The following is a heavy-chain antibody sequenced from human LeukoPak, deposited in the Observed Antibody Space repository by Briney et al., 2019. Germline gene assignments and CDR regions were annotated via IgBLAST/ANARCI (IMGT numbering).Heavy chain of an antibody. J-gene: IGHJ4*02. CDR1: GFTFDDYA. CDR3: AKDKFYYDSSGYLDY. D-gene: IGHD3-22*01. Sequence: GGSLRLSCAASGFTFDDYAMHWVRHAPGKGLEWVSGISWNSGSIGYADSVKGRFTISRDNAKNSLYLQMNSLRAEDMALYYCAKDKFYYDSSGYLDYWGQGTLVTVSS. V-gene: IGHV3-9*03. CDR2: ISWNSGSI.